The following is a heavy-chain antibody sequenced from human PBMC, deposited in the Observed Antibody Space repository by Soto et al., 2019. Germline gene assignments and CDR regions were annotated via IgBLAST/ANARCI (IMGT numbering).Heavy chain of an antibody. CDR1: GFTFRNYD. CDR2: ISAAGDP. D-gene: IGHD1-1*01. V-gene: IGHV3-13*05. CDR3: ARTERDSYGMDV. Sequence: PGGSLRLSCAASGFTFRNYDMHWVRQATGKGLEWVSGISAAGDPDYADYQEGRINITSENDKNYFFMQMNRIRVGDKAEYYCARTERDSYGMDVWGQRTTVTVS. J-gene: IGHJ6*02.